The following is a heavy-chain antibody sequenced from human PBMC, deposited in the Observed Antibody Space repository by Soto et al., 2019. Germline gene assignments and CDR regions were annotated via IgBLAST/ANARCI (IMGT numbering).Heavy chain of an antibody. CDR2: IYSGGST. Sequence: EVQLVETGGGLIQPGGSLRLSCAASGFTVSSNYMSWVRQAPGKGLEWVSVIYSGGSTHYADSVKGRFTISRDNSKNTLYLQMNSLRAEDTAVYYCARGVVVVAAEYYFDYWGQGTLVTVSS. D-gene: IGHD2-15*01. J-gene: IGHJ4*02. V-gene: IGHV3-53*02. CDR1: GFTVSSNY. CDR3: ARGVVVVAAEYYFDY.